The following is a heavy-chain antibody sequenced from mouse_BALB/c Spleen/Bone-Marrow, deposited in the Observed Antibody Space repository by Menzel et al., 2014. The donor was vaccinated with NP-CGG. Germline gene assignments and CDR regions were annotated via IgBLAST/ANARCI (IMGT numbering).Heavy chain of an antibody. J-gene: IGHJ4*01. V-gene: IGHV1-80*01. CDR2: IYPGDGDT. CDR1: GYTFSNYW. CDR3: ASRGDYSYAMDY. Sequence: QVQLKQSGAELVRPGSSVKISCKASGYTFSNYWMNWMKQRPGQGLEWIGQIYPGDGDTNYIGKFTSKATLTADKSSSTAYMQLSSLTSEDSAVYFCASRGDYSYAMDYWGQGTSVTVSS. D-gene: IGHD1-1*01.